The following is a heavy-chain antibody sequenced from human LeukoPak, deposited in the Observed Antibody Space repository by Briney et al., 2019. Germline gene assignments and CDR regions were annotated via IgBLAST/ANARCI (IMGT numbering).Heavy chain of an antibody. J-gene: IGHJ6*03. Sequence: SVKVSCKASGGTFSSYAISWVRQAPGQGLEWMGGIIPIFGTANYAQKFQGRVTITTDESTSTAYMELSSLRSEDTAVYYCAGRGYSGWSYYYYYMDVWSKGTTVTVSS. CDR1: GGTFSSYA. CDR2: IIPIFGTA. D-gene: IGHD6-19*01. CDR3: AGRGYSGWSYYYYYMDV. V-gene: IGHV1-69*05.